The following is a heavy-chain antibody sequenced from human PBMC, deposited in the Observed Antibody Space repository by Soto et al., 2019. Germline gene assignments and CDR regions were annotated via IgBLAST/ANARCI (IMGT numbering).Heavy chain of an antibody. CDR3: ASSFPARGSGSYYNPIYYYGMDV. J-gene: IGHJ6*02. CDR2: ISSSGSTI. D-gene: IGHD3-10*01. Sequence: PGGSLRLSCAASGFTFSDYYMSWIRQAPGKGLEWVSYISSSGSTIYYADSVKGRFTISRDNAKNSLYLQMNSLRAEDTAVYYCASSFPARGSGSYYNPIYYYGMDVWGQGTTVTAP. V-gene: IGHV3-11*01. CDR1: GFTFSDYY.